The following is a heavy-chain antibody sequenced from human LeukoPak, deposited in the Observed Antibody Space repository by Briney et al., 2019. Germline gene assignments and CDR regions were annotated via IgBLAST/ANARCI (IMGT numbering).Heavy chain of an antibody. D-gene: IGHD3-10*01. Sequence: QPSETLSLTCTVSGGSITSSSYYWGWIRQPPGKGLEWIGSIDYSGSAFYNPSLKSRVTISVDTSKNKFSLRLSSVAAADTAVYYCAKDMAIRYFDYWGQGTLVTVSS. CDR3: AKDMAIRYFDY. V-gene: IGHV4-39*07. CDR2: IDYSGSA. CDR1: GGSITSSSYY. J-gene: IGHJ4*02.